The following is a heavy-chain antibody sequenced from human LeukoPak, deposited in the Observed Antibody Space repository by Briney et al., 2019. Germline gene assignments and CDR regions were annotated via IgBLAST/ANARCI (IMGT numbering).Heavy chain of an antibody. CDR1: GGSISTYY. D-gene: IGHD6-19*01. CDR2: IYYSGST. J-gene: IGHJ4*02. CDR3: ARHDGRYSSGWDLEY. V-gene: IGHV4-59*08. Sequence: SETLSLTCTVSGGSISTYYWSWIRQPPGKGLEWIGYIYYSGSTNYNPSLKSRVTISVDTSKNQFSLKLNSVTGADTAVYYCARHDGRYSSGWDLEYWGQGTLVTVSS.